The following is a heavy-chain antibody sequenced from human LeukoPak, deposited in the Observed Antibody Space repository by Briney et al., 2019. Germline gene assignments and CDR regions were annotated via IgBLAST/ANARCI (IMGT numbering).Heavy chain of an antibody. CDR1: GGSFSGYY. J-gene: IGHJ4*02. CDR2: INHSGST. D-gene: IGHD2/OR15-2a*01. Sequence: PSETLSLTCAVYGGSFSGYYWSWIRQPPGKGLEWIGEINHSGSTNYNPSLKSRVTISVDTSKNQFSLKLSSVTAADTAVYYCARGRRNIRSYYFDYWGQGTLVTVSS. CDR3: ARGRRNIRSYYFDY. V-gene: IGHV4-34*01.